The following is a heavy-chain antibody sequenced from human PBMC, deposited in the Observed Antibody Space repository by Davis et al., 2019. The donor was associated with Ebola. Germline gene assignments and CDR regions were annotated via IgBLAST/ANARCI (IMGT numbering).Heavy chain of an antibody. CDR3: ARGGITMVRGVIIPPTNYWYFDL. Sequence: PSETLSLTCAVYGGSFSGYYWSWIRQPPGKGLEWIGEINHSGSTNYNPSLKSRVTITVDTSKNQFSLKLSSVTAADTAVYYCARGGITMVRGVIIPPTNYWYFDLWGRGTLVTVSS. CDR2: INHSGST. V-gene: IGHV4-34*01. D-gene: IGHD3-10*01. J-gene: IGHJ2*01. CDR1: GGSFSGYY.